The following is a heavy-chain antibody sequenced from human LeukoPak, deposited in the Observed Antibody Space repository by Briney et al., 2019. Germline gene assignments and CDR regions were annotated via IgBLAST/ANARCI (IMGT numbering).Heavy chain of an antibody. V-gene: IGHV4-39*01. CDR2: IYYSGGT. J-gene: IGHJ4*02. CDR1: GGSISSSGYY. CDR3: ARRLARGYNYGYIDY. D-gene: IGHD5-18*01. Sequence: SETLSLTCTVSGGSISSSGYYWGWIRQPPGKGLEWIGTIYYSGGTYYNPSLKSRVTLSVDTSKNQFSLKLSSVTAADTAVYYCARRLARGYNYGYIDYWGQGTLVTVSS.